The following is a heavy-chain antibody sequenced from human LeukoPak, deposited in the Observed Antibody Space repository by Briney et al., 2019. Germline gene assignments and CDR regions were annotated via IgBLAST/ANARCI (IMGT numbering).Heavy chain of an antibody. Sequence: SETLSLTCTVSGGSISTYYWSWIRQPPGKGLEWIGYIYYSGSINYNPSLKGRITISVDTSKNQFSLKLSSVTAADTAVYYCARHPGLVWGQGTTVIVSS. V-gene: IGHV4-59*08. J-gene: IGHJ6*02. CDR3: ARHPGLV. CDR2: IYYSGSI. CDR1: GGSISTYY.